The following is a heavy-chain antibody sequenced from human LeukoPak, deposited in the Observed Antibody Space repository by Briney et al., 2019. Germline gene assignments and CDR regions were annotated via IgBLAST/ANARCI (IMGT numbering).Heavy chain of an antibody. CDR3: ARDPSEDIVVVPAAASDY. D-gene: IGHD2-2*01. J-gene: IGHJ4*02. V-gene: IGHV3-66*02. Sequence: GGSLRLSCAASGFTVSSNYMSWVRQAPGKGLDWVSVIYSGGSTYYADSVKGRFTISRDNSKNTLYLQMNSLRAEDTAVYYCARDPSEDIVVVPAAASDYWGQGTLVTVSS. CDR1: GFTVSSNY. CDR2: IYSGGST.